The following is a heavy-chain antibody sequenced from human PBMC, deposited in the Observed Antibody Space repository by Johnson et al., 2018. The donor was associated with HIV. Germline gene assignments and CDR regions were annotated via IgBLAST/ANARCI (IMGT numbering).Heavy chain of an antibody. CDR3: ARDGDSSGPLHDAFDI. D-gene: IGHD3-22*01. CDR2: ISYDGSNK. J-gene: IGHJ3*02. V-gene: IGHV3-30*03. CDR1: GFTFSSYG. Sequence: QVQLVESGGGVVQPGRSLRLSCAASGFTFSSYGMHWVRQAPGKGLEWVAVISYDGSNKYYADSVKGRFTISRDNSKNTLYLQMNSLRAEDTAVYYCARDGDSSGPLHDAFDIWGQGTMVTVSS.